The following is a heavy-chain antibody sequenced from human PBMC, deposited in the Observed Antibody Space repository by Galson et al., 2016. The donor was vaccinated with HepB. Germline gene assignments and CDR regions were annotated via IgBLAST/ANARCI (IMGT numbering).Heavy chain of an antibody. V-gene: IGHV3-7*01. D-gene: IGHD3-22*01. J-gene: IGHJ4*02. CDR1: GFTFRNYW. CDR2: IKEDGSEK. Sequence: SLRLSCAASGFTFRNYWMSWVRQAPGKGLEWVAKIKEDGSEKYYVDSVKGRFTISRDNAKNSLFLQMNSLRAEDTAVYYCVRGGYDSSSFVGDQWGQGTLVTVSS. CDR3: VRGGYDSSSFVGDQ.